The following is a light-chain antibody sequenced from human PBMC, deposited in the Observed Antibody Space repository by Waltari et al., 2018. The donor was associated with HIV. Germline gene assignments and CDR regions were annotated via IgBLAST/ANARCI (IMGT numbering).Light chain of an antibody. Sequence: QSLLTQPPSASGTPGQRVTISCSGSSSHIGTNSVNWYHHLPGTAPKLLIYNNNQRPSGVPDRFSGSKSGTSASLAISGLQSEDEADYYCAAWDDSLRGWVFGRGTKLEVL. CDR2: NNN. CDR1: SSHIGTNS. J-gene: IGLJ3*02. CDR3: AAWDDSLRGWV. V-gene: IGLV1-44*01.